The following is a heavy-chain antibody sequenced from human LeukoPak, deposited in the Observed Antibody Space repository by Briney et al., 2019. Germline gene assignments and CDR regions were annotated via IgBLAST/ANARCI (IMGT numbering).Heavy chain of an antibody. Sequence: SETLSLTCTVSGGSISSYYWTWIRQPPGKGLEWIGYIYYSGSTNYNPSLKSRVTISVDTSKNQFSLKLSSVTAADTAVYYCARIAKGYSGSWCFDYWGQGILVTVSS. CDR1: GGSISSYY. J-gene: IGHJ4*02. CDR3: ARIAKGYSGSWCFDY. CDR2: IYYSGST. V-gene: IGHV4-59*01. D-gene: IGHD6-13*01.